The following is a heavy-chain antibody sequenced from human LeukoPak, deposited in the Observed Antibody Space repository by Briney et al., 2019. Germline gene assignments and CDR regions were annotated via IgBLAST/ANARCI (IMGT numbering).Heavy chain of an antibody. CDR2: IYTSGST. Sequence: SSETLSLTCTVSGGSISSYYWSWIRQPAGKGLEWIGRIYTSGSTNYNPSLKSRVTMSVDTSKNQFSLKLSSVTAADTAVYYCARGGGSMTTVTTADPYYYYYMDVWGKGTTVTISS. J-gene: IGHJ6*03. CDR3: ARGGGSMTTVTTADPYYYYYMDV. D-gene: IGHD4-17*01. CDR1: GGSISSYY. V-gene: IGHV4-4*07.